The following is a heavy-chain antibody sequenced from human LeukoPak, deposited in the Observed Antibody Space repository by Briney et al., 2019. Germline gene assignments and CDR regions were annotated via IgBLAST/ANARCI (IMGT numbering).Heavy chain of an antibody. J-gene: IGHJ5*02. Sequence: SETLSLTCTVSGGSISSYYWSWIRQPPGKGLEWIGYIYYSGSTNYNPSLKSRVTISVDTSKNQFSLKLSSVTAADTAVYYCARLSILDWFGPWGQGTLVTVSS. V-gene: IGHV4-59*12. CDR3: ARLSILDWFGP. CDR1: GGSISSYY. D-gene: IGHD3-3*02. CDR2: IYYSGST.